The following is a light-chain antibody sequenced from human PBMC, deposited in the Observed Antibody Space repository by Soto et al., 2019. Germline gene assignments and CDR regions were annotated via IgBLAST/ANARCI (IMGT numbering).Light chain of an antibody. J-gene: IGKJ4*01. CDR1: QSVSTY. V-gene: IGKV3-11*01. CDR3: QHRVHGPT. Sequence: EIVLTQSPATLSLSLGERATLSCRARQSVSTYLGWYQQKPGQAPRLLMSDVSRRATGIPARFSGSGSGTAFTLPISSLEPEDVAVYYCQHRVHGPTFGGGTKVEIK. CDR2: DVS.